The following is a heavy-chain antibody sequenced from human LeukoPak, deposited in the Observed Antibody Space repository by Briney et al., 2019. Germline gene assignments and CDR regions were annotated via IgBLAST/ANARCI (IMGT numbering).Heavy chain of an antibody. CDR1: GFTFSSYA. CDR3: ARGPYYYYGMDV. CDR2: INSDGSST. V-gene: IGHV3-74*01. J-gene: IGHJ6*02. Sequence: TGGSLRLSCAASGFTFSSYAMSWVRQAPGKGLVWVSRINSDGSSTSYADSVKGRFTISRDNAKNTLYLQMNILRAGDTAVYYCARGPYYYYGMDVWGQGTTVTVSS.